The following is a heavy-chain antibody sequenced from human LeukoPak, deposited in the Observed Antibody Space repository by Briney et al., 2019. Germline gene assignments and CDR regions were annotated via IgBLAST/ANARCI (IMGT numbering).Heavy chain of an antibody. V-gene: IGHV1-18*01. CDR3: ARGSVMITFGGVIVGWFDP. CDR2: ISAYNGNT. J-gene: IGHJ5*02. CDR1: GYTFTSYG. D-gene: IGHD3-16*02. Sequence: ASVKVSCKASGYTFTSYGIGWVRQAPGQGLEWMGWISAYNGNTNYAQKLQGRVTMTTDTSTSTAYMELRSLRSDDTAVYYCARGSVMITFGGVIVGWFDPWGQGTLVTVSS.